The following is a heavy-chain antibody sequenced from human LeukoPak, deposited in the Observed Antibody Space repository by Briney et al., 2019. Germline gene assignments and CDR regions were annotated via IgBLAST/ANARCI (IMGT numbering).Heavy chain of an antibody. J-gene: IGHJ4*02. CDR1: GFTFSSYG. CDR3: ARGNNWNYEGPIDY. Sequence: PGGSLRLSCAASGFTFSSYGMHWVRQAPGKGLEWVAVTSYDGSNKYYADSVKGRYTISRDNSKNTLYLQMNSLRAEDTAVYYCARGNNWNYEGPIDYWGQGTLVTVSS. D-gene: IGHD1-7*01. CDR2: TSYDGSNK. V-gene: IGHV3-30*03.